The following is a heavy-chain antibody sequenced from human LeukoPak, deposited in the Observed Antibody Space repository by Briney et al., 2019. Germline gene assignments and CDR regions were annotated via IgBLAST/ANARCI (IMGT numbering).Heavy chain of an antibody. Sequence: ASVKVSCKASGYTFTSYAISWVRQAPGQGLEWMGWINPNSGGTNYAQKFQGRVTMTRDTSISTAYMELSRLRSDDTAVYYCARDLRYYYDSSGEPPCFDPWGQGTLVTVSS. V-gene: IGHV1-2*02. CDR1: GYTFTSYA. D-gene: IGHD3-22*01. J-gene: IGHJ5*02. CDR3: ARDLRYYYDSSGEPPCFDP. CDR2: INPNSGGT.